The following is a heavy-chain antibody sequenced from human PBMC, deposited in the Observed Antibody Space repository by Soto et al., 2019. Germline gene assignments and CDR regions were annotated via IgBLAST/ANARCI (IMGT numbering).Heavy chain of an antibody. D-gene: IGHD2-2*02. CDR3: ARAQRRYIVVVPAARPPNYYYYYMDV. CDR1: GGSISSSNW. V-gene: IGHV4-4*02. Sequence: PSETLSLTCAVSGGSISSSNWWSWVRQPPGKGLEWIGEIYHSGSTYYNPSLKSRVTISVDTSKNQFSLKLSSVTAADTAVYYCARAQRRYIVVVPAARPPNYYYYYMDVWGKGTTVTVSS. CDR2: IYHSGST. J-gene: IGHJ6*03.